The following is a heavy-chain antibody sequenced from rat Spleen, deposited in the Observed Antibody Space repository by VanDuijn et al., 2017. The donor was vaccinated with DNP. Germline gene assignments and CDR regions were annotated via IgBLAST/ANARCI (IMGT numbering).Heavy chain of an antibody. D-gene: IGHD1-1*01. V-gene: IGHV5-20*01. J-gene: IGHJ3*01. CDR3: AIYYYSGDSWFAY. Sequence: EVQLVESGGDLVQPGRSLKLSCEASGFTFSDYYMAWVRQAPTKGLELVTYISSDGRSPYYGDSVKGRFTISRDNAKNTLYRQMDSLRSEDTATYYCAIYYYSGDSWFAYWGQGTLVTVSS. CDR2: ISSDGRSP. CDR1: GFTFSDYY.